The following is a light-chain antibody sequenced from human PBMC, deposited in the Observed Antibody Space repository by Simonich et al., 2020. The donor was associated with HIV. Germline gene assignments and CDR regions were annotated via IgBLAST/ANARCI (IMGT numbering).Light chain of an antibody. CDR1: QSISSW. CDR2: KAS. CDR3: EQYNSYSWT. Sequence: IQMTQSPSTLSAPVGDQVTITCRASQSISSWLTWYQQKPGKAPKLLSDKASSLESGMPSTFGGSGSGTEFTLTMSSLQPDDVATYYGEQYNSYSWTCGQGTKVEIK. V-gene: IGKV1-5*03. J-gene: IGKJ1*01.